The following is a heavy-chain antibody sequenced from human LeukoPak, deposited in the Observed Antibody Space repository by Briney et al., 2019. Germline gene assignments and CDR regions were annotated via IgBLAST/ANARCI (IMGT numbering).Heavy chain of an antibody. CDR3: ARHPYYYDSSGYYFAYYGMDV. D-gene: IGHD3-22*01. Sequence: GESLKISCKGSGYGFTSYWIGWVRQMPGKGLEWMGIIYPGDSDTRYSPSFQGQVTISADKSISTAYLQWSSLKASDTAMYYCARHPYYYDSSGYYFAYYGMDVWGQGTTVTVSS. CDR2: IYPGDSDT. V-gene: IGHV5-51*01. J-gene: IGHJ6*02. CDR1: GYGFTSYW.